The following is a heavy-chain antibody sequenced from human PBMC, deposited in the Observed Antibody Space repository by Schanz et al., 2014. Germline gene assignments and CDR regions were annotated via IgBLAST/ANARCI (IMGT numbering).Heavy chain of an antibody. J-gene: IGHJ6*02. Sequence: QVQLVESGGGVVQPGRSLRLSCAASGFTFSSYGMHWVRQAPGKGLEWVAVIWYDGNNKFYADSVKGRFIISRDNAKNSLYLQMNSLRAEDAAVYYCARVELSVYYYAMDVWGQGTTVTVSS. CDR1: GFTFSSYG. D-gene: IGHD2-15*01. CDR2: IWYDGNNK. CDR3: ARVELSVYYYAMDV. V-gene: IGHV3-33*01.